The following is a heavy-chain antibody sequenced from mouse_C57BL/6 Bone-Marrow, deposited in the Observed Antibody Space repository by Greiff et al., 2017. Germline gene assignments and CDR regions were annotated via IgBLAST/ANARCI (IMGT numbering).Heavy chain of an antibody. CDR1: GYTFTSYW. V-gene: IGHV1-87*01. CDR3: AYLLLRGAYYFDY. J-gene: IGHJ2*01. CDR2: IYPGNGDT. D-gene: IGHD1-1*01. Sequence: QVQLQQSGAELVKPGASVKLSCKASGYTFTSYWMQWVKQRPGQGLEWIGAIYPGNGDTSYNQKFKGKATLTADKSSSTAYMQLSSLTSEDSAFYYCAYLLLRGAYYFDYWGQGTTLTVSS.